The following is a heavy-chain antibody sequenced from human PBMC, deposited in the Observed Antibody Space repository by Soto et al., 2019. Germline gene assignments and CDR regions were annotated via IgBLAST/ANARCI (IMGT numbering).Heavy chain of an antibody. D-gene: IGHD3-10*01. J-gene: IGHJ3*02. CDR2: INPNSGGT. CDR1: GYTFTGYY. V-gene: IGHV1-2*02. CDR3: ARDVRGRRLLWFGEHHAFDI. Sequence: QVQLVQSGAEVKKPGASVKVSCKASGYTFTGYYMHWVRQAPGQGLEWMGWINPNSGGTNYAQKFQGRGTMTRDTSISTAYMELSRLRSDDTAVYYCARDVRGRRLLWFGEHHAFDIWGQGTMVTVSS.